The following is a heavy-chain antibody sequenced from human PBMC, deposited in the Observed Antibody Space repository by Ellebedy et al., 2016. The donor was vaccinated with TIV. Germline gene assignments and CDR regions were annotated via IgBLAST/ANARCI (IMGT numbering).Heavy chain of an antibody. CDR2: IYYGGNT. D-gene: IGHD3/OR15-3a*01. Sequence: GSLRLSCTVSGGSVSSSPYYWGWIRQSPGKGLEWIGTIYYGGNTYYNPSLKSRVTISVDTSKNQFSLELNSVTAADTVVYYCARYVLIFTFDKWYSDLWGRGTLVTVSS. CDR3: ARYVLIFTFDKWYSDL. V-gene: IGHV4-39*01. CDR1: GGSVSSSPYY. J-gene: IGHJ2*01.